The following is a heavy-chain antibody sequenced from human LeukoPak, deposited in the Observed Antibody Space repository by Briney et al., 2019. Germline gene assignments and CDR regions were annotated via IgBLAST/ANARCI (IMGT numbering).Heavy chain of an antibody. CDR2: IRSSGVDT. CDR1: GFTFSSYA. CDR3: AKGINSGGYYYFDY. D-gene: IGHD1-26*01. J-gene: IGHJ4*02. Sequence: GGSLRLSCAASGFTFSSYAMNWVRQAPGKGLEWVSSIRSSGVDTYYADSVEGRFTISRDNSKNTLYLQMNSLRVEDTAIYYCAKGINSGGYYYFDYWGQGTLATVSS. V-gene: IGHV3-23*01.